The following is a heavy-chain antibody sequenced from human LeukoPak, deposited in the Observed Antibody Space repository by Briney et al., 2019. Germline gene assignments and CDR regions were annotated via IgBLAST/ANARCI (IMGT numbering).Heavy chain of an antibody. Sequence: SETLSLTCAVSGGSISSSSYYWGWIRQPPGKGLEGMGSIYYSGSTYYNPSLKSRVTISVDTSKNQFSLKLSSVTAADTAVYYCARARADCSSTSCYGAGAFDIWGQGTMVTVSS. J-gene: IGHJ3*02. V-gene: IGHV4-39*07. D-gene: IGHD2-2*01. CDR1: GGSISSSSYY. CDR2: IYYSGST. CDR3: ARARADCSSTSCYGAGAFDI.